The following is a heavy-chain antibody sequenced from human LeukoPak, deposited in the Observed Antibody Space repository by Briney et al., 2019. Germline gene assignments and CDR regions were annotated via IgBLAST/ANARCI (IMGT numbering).Heavy chain of an antibody. D-gene: IGHD3-10*01. V-gene: IGHV3-30-3*01. CDR1: GFTFSSYA. Sequence: GGSLRLSCAASGFTFSSYAMHWVRQAPGKGLEWVAVISYDGSNKYYADSVKGRFTISGDNSKNTLYLQMNSLRAEDTAVYYCARGGEYYFDYWGQGTLVTVSS. CDR3: ARGGEYYFDY. J-gene: IGHJ4*02. CDR2: ISYDGSNK.